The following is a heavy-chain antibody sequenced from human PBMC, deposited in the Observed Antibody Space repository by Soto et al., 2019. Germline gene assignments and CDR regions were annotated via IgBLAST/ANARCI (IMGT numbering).Heavy chain of an antibody. CDR2: ISGSGGST. D-gene: IGHD2-21*01. J-gene: IGHJ6*02. CDR1: GFTFSSYA. Sequence: PGGSLRLSCAASGFTFSSYAMSWVRQAPGKGLEWVSAISGSGGSTYYAGSVKGRFTISRDNSKNTLYLQMNSLRAEDTAVYYCAKDVDFYYYYYGMDVWGQGTTVTVSS. CDR3: AKDVDFYYYYYGMDV. V-gene: IGHV3-23*01.